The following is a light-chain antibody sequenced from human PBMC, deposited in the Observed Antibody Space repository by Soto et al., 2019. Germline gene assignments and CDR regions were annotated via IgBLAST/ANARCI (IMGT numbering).Light chain of an antibody. Sequence: QSALTQPASVSGSPGQSITISCTGTSSDVGGYNYDSWYQQHPGKAPKLMIYDVSNRPSGVSNRFSGSKSGNTASLTISGLQAKDEADYYFSSYSSSSTLLYVFGTGTKLTVL. V-gene: IGLV2-14*01. CDR1: SSDVGGYNY. J-gene: IGLJ1*01. CDR2: DVS. CDR3: SSYSSSSTLLYV.